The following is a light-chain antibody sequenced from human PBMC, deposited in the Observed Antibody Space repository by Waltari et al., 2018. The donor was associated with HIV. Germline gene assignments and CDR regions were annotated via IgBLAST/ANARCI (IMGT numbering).Light chain of an antibody. CDR2: GAS. CDR3: QQYGSLQWT. Sequence: EIVLTQSPGTLSLSPRERATLSCRASQSVTSTYFAWYQQKPGQAPRLLIYGASSRATGIPDRFSGTGSGTDFTLTISRLEPEDFALYYCQQYGSLQWTFGQGTKVEIK. CDR1: QSVTSTY. J-gene: IGKJ1*01. V-gene: IGKV3-20*01.